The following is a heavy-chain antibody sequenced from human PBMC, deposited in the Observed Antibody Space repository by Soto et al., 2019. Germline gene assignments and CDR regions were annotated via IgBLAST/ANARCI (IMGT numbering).Heavy chain of an antibody. CDR3: VRDGSGHLPIDY. CDR1: GFTFSKYW. CDR2: IDSDGRST. J-gene: IGHJ4*02. D-gene: IGHD3-10*01. V-gene: IGHV3-74*01. Sequence: EVQLVESGGDLVQPGGSLRLSCAASGFTFSKYWMHWVRQAPGKGLMWVSRIDSDGRSTSYADSVKGRFTISRDNAKNTLYLQMNSLRVEDTAVYYCVRDGSGHLPIDYWGQGTLVTVFS.